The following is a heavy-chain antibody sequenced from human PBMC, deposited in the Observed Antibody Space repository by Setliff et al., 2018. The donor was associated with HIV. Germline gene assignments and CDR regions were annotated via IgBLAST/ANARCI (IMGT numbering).Heavy chain of an antibody. CDR2: THYRSRWYS. D-gene: IGHD6-13*01. CDR1: GDNVSSDRTA. Sequence: SQTLSLTCAISGDNVSSDRTAWNWIRQSPSRGLEWLGRTHYRSRWYSDYATFVKSRITINPDTSKNQFSLQLNSVTPEDTAVYFCARAGTTMAATGYYFDHWVPETLLVTVSS. V-gene: IGHV6-1*01. CDR3: ARAGTTMAATGYYFDH. J-gene: IGHJ4*03.